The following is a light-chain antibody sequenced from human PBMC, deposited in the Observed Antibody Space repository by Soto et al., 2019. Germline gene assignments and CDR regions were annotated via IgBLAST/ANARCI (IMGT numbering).Light chain of an antibody. V-gene: IGLV4-69*01. Sequence: QPVLTQSPSASASLGASVKLTCTLSSGHSSYAIAWHQQQPEKGPRYLMYLNSGGSHIKGDGIPDRFSGSSSGAERYLTISSLQSEDEADYYCQTWDTGIRVFGGGTKLT. CDR2: LNSGGSH. J-gene: IGLJ2*01. CDR3: QTWDTGIRV. CDR1: SGHSSYA.